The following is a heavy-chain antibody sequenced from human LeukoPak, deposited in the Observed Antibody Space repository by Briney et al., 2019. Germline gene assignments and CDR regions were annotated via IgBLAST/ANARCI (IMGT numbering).Heavy chain of an antibody. CDR2: INPNTGDT. CDR3: ASKGAGHCYDASCMGSFGL. Sequence: ASVKVSCKASGYPFIDYYLHWVRQAPGQGLEWMGCINPNTGDTNSAQNFQGRVTMTRDTSITTAYMELSRLKSDDTALYYCASKGAGHCYDASCMGSFGLWGQGTTVAVSS. D-gene: IGHD2-15*01. CDR1: GYPFIDYY. V-gene: IGHV1-2*02. J-gene: IGHJ3*01.